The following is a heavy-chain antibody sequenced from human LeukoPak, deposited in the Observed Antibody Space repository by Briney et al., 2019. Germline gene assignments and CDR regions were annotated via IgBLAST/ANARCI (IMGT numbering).Heavy chain of an antibody. CDR2: ISAYNGNT. D-gene: IGHD3-22*01. CDR1: GYTFTSYG. J-gene: IGHJ5*02. V-gene: IGHV1-18*01. CDR3: ARAYYYDSSGYGTFDP. Sequence: EASVKVSCKASGYTFTSYGISWVRQAPGQGLEWMGWISAYNGNTNYAQKLQGRGTLTTDTSTSTAYMELRSPKSDVTAVYYCARAYYYDSSGYGTFDPWGQGTLVTVSS.